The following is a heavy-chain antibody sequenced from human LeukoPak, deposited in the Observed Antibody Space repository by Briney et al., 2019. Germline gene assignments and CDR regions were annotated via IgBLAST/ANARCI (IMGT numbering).Heavy chain of an antibody. J-gene: IGHJ6*02. V-gene: IGHV1-2*04. CDR3: ARGDPYYDSSGYYFDYYYGMDV. Sequence: ASVKVSCKASGYTFTGYYMHWVRQAPGQGLEWMGWINPNSGGTNYAQKFQGWVTMTRDTSISTAYMELSRLRSDDTAVYYCARGDPYYDSSGYYFDYYYGMDVWGQGTTVTVSS. D-gene: IGHD3-22*01. CDR2: INPNSGGT. CDR1: GYTFTGYY.